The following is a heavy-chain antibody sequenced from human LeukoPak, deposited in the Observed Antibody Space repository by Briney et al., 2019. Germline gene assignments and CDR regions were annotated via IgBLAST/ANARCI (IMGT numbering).Heavy chain of an antibody. D-gene: IGHD1-26*01. CDR2: IYSGGST. CDR3: ARELVELGPNYYYYGMDV. J-gene: IGHJ6*02. Sequence: GGSLRLSCAASGFTVSSNYMSWVRQAPGKGLEWVSVIYSGGSTYYADSVKGRFTISRDNSKNTLYLQMNSLRAEDTAVYYCARELVELGPNYYYYGMDVWGQGTTVTVSS. V-gene: IGHV3-53*01. CDR1: GFTVSSNY.